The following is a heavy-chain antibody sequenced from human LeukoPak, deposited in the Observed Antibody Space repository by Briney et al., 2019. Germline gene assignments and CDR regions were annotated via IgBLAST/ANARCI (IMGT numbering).Heavy chain of an antibody. CDR1: GGSISSYY. CDR2: IHYSGST. Sequence: PSETLSLTCTVSGGSISSYYWSWIRQPPGKGLEWIGYIHYSGSTNYNPFLKSRVTISIDTSKNQFSLKLSSVTAADTAAYYCARDRGYYDSSGFLGWFDPWGQGTRVTVSS. CDR3: ARDRGYYDSSGFLGWFDP. V-gene: IGHV4-59*01. J-gene: IGHJ5*02. D-gene: IGHD3-22*01.